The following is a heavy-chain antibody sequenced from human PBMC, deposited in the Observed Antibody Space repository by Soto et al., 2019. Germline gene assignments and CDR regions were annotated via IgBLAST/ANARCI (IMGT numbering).Heavy chain of an antibody. CDR1: GFSFSSYG. CDR2: IWYDGSNK. D-gene: IGHD1-26*01. CDR3: ARAQYTGSYFDACDI. J-gene: IGHJ3*02. V-gene: IGHV3-33*03. Sequence: GGSLRLSCAASGFSFSSYGMHWVRQAPGKGLDWVAVIWYDGSNKYYADPVKGRFTISRDNSKNTLYLQMNSLRVEDTAVYYCARAQYTGSYFDACDIWGQGTMVTVSS.